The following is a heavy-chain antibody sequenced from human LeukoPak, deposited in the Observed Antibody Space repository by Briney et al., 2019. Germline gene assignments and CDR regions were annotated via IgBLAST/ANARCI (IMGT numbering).Heavy chain of an antibody. Sequence: PSETLSLTCTVFGGSISSYYWSWIRQPPGKGLEWIGYIYYSGSTNYNPSLKSRVTISVDTSKNQFSLKLSSVTAADTAVYYCARRYYDIRVVGAFDIWGQGTMVTVSS. V-gene: IGHV4-59*08. D-gene: IGHD3-22*01. J-gene: IGHJ3*02. CDR3: ARRYYDIRVVGAFDI. CDR2: IYYSGST. CDR1: GGSISSYY.